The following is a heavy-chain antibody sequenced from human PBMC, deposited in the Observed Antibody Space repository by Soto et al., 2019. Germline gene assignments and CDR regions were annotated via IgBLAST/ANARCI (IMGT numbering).Heavy chain of an antibody. D-gene: IGHD2-2*01. CDR1: GFTFSSYG. CDR2: ISYDGSNK. CDR3: AKDREDIVVVPAAPTLPDY. Sequence: PGGSLRLSCAASGFTFSSYGMHWVRQAPGKGLDWVAVISYDGSNKYYADSVKGRFTISRDNSKNTLYLQMNSLRAEDTAVYYCAKDREDIVVVPAAPTLPDYWGQGTLVTVSS. V-gene: IGHV3-30*18. J-gene: IGHJ4*02.